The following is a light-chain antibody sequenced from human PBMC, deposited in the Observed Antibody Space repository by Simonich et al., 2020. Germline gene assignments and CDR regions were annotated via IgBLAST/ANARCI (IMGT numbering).Light chain of an antibody. CDR1: QSVSSN. CDR3: QQYNNWPPWT. Sequence: EIVMTQSPATLSVSPGERATLSCRASQSVSSNLAWYQQKPGHAPRLLIYGESTRATGIPARFSGSGSVTEFTLTISSLQSEDFAVYYGQQYNNWPPWTFGQGTKVEIK. CDR2: GES. J-gene: IGKJ1*01. V-gene: IGKV3-15*01.